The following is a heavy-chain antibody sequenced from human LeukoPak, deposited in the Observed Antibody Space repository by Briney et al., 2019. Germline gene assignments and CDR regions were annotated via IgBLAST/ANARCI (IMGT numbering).Heavy chain of an antibody. J-gene: IGHJ5*02. CDR1: GFTFSSYE. D-gene: IGHD1-26*01. Sequence: GGSLRLSCAASGFTFSSYEMNWVRQAPGKGLEWVSYISSSGSTIYYADSVKGRFTISRDNAKNSLYLQMNSLRAEDTALYYCAKDIGGGSYFEAGPRGFDPWGQGTLVTVSS. V-gene: IGHV3-48*03. CDR2: ISSSGSTI. CDR3: AKDIGGGSYFEAGPRGFDP.